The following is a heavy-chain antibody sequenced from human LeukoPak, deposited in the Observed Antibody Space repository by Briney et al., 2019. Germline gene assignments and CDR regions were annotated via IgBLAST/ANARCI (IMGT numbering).Heavy chain of an antibody. CDR3: ARDSVVVTAIPIDYYYGMDV. V-gene: IGHV4-31*03. CDR1: GGSISSGGYY. CDR2: IYYSGST. Sequence: PSETLSLTCTVSGGSISSGGYYWSWIRQHPGKGLEWIGYIYYSGSTYYNPSLKSRVTISVDTSKNQFSLKLSSVTAADTAVYYCARDSVVVTAIPIDYYYGMDVWGQGTTVTVSS. J-gene: IGHJ6*02. D-gene: IGHD2-21*02.